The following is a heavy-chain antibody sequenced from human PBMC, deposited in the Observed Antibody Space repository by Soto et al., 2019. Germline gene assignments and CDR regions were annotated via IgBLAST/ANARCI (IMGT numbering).Heavy chain of an antibody. J-gene: IGHJ4*02. D-gene: IGHD2-8*01. CDR1: GFTVSSKH. CDR3: ARGTAYASGPDY. CDR2: IYSGGST. V-gene: IGHV3-66*01. Sequence: EVQLVESGGGLVQPGGSLRLSCAASGFTVSSKHMSWVRQAPGKGLEWVSVIYSGGSTHYADSVKGRFTISGDNSKNTLYLQMNSLRAEDTAVYYCARGTAYASGPDYWGQGTLVTVSS.